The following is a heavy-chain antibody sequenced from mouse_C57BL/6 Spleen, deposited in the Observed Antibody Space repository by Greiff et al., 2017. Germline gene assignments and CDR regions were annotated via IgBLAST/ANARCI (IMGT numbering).Heavy chain of an antibody. J-gene: IGHJ2*01. CDR3: ASSYDGYLDY. CDR2: IWSGGST. D-gene: IGHD2-3*01. V-gene: IGHV2-2*01. CDR1: GFSLTSYG. Sequence: VQLQQSGPGLVQPSQSLSITCTVSGFSLTSYGVHWVRQSPGKGLEWLGVIWSGGSTDYNAAFISRLSISKDNSKSQVFFKMNSLQADDTAIYYCASSYDGYLDYWGQGTTLTVSS.